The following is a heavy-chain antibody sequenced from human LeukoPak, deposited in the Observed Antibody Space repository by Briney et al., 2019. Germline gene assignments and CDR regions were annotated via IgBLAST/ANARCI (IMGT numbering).Heavy chain of an antibody. J-gene: IGHJ4*02. CDR2: INPNSGGT. CDR3: ARDWSPLGIAAAGTIYGY. V-gene: IGHV1-2*02. CDR1: GYSFTGYY. D-gene: IGHD6-13*01. Sequence: ASVKVSCKASGYSFTGYYIHWVRQAPGQGLEWMGWINPNSGGTNYAQKFQGRVTMTRDTSISTAYMELSRLRSDDTAVYYCARDWSPLGIAAAGTIYGYWGQGTLVTVSS.